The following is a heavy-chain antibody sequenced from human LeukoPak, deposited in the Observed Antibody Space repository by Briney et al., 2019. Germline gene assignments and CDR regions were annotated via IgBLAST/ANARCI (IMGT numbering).Heavy chain of an antibody. CDR2: TYLRSEWIR. D-gene: IGHD5-12*01. V-gene: IGHV6-1*01. CDR3: ARNLRPDFDY. CDR1: GDSVSSSSSA. J-gene: IGHJ4*02. Sequence: SQTLSLTCAISGDSVSSSSSAWSWIRQSPSGRLEWLGRTYLRSEWIRDYAEIVKGRVTIDPDTSKNHVSLQLNSVTPEDTAVYYCARNLRPDFDYWGRGTLVTVSS.